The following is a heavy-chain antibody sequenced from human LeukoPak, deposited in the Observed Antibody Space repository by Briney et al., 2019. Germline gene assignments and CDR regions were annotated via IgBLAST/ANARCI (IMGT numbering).Heavy chain of an antibody. CDR2: IIGSGGST. V-gene: IGHV3-23*01. D-gene: IGHD2-21*02. CDR3: AKGVRGDYVSFDY. CDR1: GFTFSIYA. Sequence: GGSLRLSCAASGFTFSIYAMSCVPQAPGKGREWVSAIIGSGGSTYYADPVKGRFTISRDNSKNTLYLQMNSLRAEDTAVYSCAKGVRGDYVSFDYWGQGTLVTVSS. J-gene: IGHJ4*02.